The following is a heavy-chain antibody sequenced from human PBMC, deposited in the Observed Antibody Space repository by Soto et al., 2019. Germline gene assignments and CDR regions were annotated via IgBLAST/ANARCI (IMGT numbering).Heavy chain of an antibody. J-gene: IGHJ4*02. CDR3: ARQETYDYGDY. Sequence: GESLKISCKGSGYSFTSYWIGWVRQMPGKGLECMGIIYPGDSDTRYSPSFQGQVTISADKSISTAYLHWSSLRASDTAKYYCARQETYDYGDYWGPGTLVTVSS. D-gene: IGHD4-17*01. CDR1: GYSFTSYW. V-gene: IGHV5-51*01. CDR2: IYPGDSDT.